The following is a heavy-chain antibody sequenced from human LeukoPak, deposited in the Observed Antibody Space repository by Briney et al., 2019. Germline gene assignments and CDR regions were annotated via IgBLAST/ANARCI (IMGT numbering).Heavy chain of an antibody. Sequence: GGSLRLSCAASGFTFSSYAMSWVRQAPGKGLEWVSVISGSGVGTYYADSVKGLFTISRDNSKNTLYLQMNSLRAEDTAVYYCAKEIYGDSTGGRFQHWGQGTLVTVPS. V-gene: IGHV3-23*01. CDR3: AKEIYGDSTGGRFQH. CDR1: GFTFSSYA. CDR2: ISGSGVGT. D-gene: IGHD4-17*01. J-gene: IGHJ1*01.